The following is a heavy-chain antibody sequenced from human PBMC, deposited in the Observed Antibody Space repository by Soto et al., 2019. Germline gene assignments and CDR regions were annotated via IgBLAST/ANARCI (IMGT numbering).Heavy chain of an antibody. CDR1: GFTFDDYG. V-gene: IGHV3-20*04. CDR3: ARMGYCSSTSCYPIDY. Sequence: PGGSLRLSCAASGFTFDDYGMSWVRQAPGKGLEWVSGINWNGGSTGYADSVKGRFTISRDNAKNSLNLQMNSLRAEDTALYYCARMGYCSSTSCYPIDYWGQGTLVTVSS. D-gene: IGHD2-2*01. CDR2: INWNGGST. J-gene: IGHJ4*02.